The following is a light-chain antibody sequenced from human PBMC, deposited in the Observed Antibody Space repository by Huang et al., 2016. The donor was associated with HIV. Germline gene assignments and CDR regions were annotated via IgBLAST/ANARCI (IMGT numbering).Light chain of an antibody. Sequence: EIVMTQSPATLSVSPGERATLSCRASQNIGSNLAWYQQKPGQAPRLLMYGASTRATSIAARFSGSGSGTEFTLTISSLQSDDIAVYHCQQYNNWPRGTFGQGTKVEIK. CDR2: GAS. V-gene: IGKV3-15*01. CDR3: QQYNNWPRGT. CDR1: QNIGSN. J-gene: IGKJ1*01.